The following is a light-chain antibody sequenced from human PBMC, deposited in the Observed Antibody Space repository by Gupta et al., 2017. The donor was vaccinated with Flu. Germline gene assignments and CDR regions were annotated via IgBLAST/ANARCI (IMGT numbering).Light chain of an antibody. CDR2: EDN. J-gene: IGLJ2*01. CDR3: QAYEATYHV. V-gene: IGLV6-57*03. CDR1: SGSIAGSY. Sequence: FILTPLHSLSQSPSKALTITCTRNSGSIAGSYVQCYQQRPGSAPNTVIYEDNQRPSGVPDRFSGSRDCSSDSASLTLTGLVPEDEADHYSQAYEATYHVFGGGTKVTVL.